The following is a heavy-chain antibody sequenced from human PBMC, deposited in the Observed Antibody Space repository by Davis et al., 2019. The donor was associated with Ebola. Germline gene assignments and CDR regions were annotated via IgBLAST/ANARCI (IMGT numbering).Heavy chain of an antibody. CDR2: IYHTGDT. V-gene: IGHV4-59*01. CDR1: GASISNYY. CDR3: ARGEGSGSYFFDY. J-gene: IGHJ4*02. D-gene: IGHD3-10*01. Sequence: SETLSLTCTVSGASISNYYWSWIRQPPGKGLQWIGYIYHTGDTNYSPSLRSRVTISLDTSKNQFSLKLTSVTAADTAVYYCARGEGSGSYFFDYWGQGTLVTVSS.